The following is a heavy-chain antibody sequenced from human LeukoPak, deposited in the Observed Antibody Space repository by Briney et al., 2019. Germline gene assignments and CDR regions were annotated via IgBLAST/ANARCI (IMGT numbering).Heavy chain of an antibody. CDR1: GYTFTGYY. CDR3: ARDGWYYYDSSGYWFDP. Sequence: ASVKVSCKASGYTFTGYYMHWVRQAPGQGLEWMGRINPNSGGTNYAQKFQGRVTMTRDTFISTAYMELSRLRSDDTAVYYCARDGWYYYDSSGYWFDPWGQGTLVTVSS. J-gene: IGHJ5*02. D-gene: IGHD3-22*01. V-gene: IGHV1-2*06. CDR2: INPNSGGT.